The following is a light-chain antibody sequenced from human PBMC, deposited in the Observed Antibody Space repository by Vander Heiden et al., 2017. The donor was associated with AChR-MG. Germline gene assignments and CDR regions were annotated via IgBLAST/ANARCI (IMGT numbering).Light chain of an antibody. Sequence: PGPSLPISCTGPTSDVDRYRYVSWYQQPPGKAPKLMIFDVSKRPSGGSSRFLGSKSGNTASLTIYGLQAEDEADYYCASYAGRSTLVFGGGTTLTVV. CDR1: TSDVDRYRY. CDR2: DVS. CDR3: ASYAGRSTLV. V-gene: IGLV2-14*04. J-gene: IGLJ3*02.